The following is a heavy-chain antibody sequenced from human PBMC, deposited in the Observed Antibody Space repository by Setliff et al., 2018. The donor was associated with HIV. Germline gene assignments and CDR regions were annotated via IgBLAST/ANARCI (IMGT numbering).Heavy chain of an antibody. Sequence: LSLTCTVSGGSLSGYYWSWIRQSPGKGLEWSGEINHSGSTHYNPPLKSRATISVDTSKNQFSLRLNSVTAADTAVYYCARGATLLPGYSDRWEYFYMDVWGKGTTVTVSS. CDR2: INHSGST. CDR3: ARGATLLPGYSDRWEYFYMDV. CDR1: GGSLSGYY. J-gene: IGHJ6*03. D-gene: IGHD5-12*01. V-gene: IGHV4-34*01.